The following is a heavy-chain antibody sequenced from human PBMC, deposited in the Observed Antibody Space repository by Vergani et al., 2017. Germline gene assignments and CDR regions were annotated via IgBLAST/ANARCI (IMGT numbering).Heavy chain of an antibody. Sequence: QVQLQQWGAGLLKLSETLSLTCAVYGGSFSGYYWSWIRQPPGKGLEWIGEINHSGSTNYNPSLKSRVTISVDTSKNQFSLKLSSVTAADTAVYYCARALIIAARRMDVWGKGTTVTVSS. CDR1: GGSFSGYY. D-gene: IGHD6-6*01. V-gene: IGHV4-34*01. J-gene: IGHJ6*04. CDR2: INHSGST. CDR3: ARALIIAARRMDV.